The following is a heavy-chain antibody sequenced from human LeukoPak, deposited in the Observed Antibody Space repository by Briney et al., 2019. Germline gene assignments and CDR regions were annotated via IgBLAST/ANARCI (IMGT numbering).Heavy chain of an antibody. CDR1: KFTFSNYY. J-gene: IGHJ3*02. V-gene: IGHV3-11*05. CDR3: ARGRGSGSRWGGAFDI. D-gene: IGHD3-10*01. Sequence: GGSLRLSCAASKFTFSNYYMSWIRQAPGKGLEWVSYISSSSTYTDYADSVKGRFTTSRDNAKNSLYLQMNSLRAEDTAVYYCARGRGSGSRWGGAFDIWGQGTVVTVSS. CDR2: ISSSSTYT.